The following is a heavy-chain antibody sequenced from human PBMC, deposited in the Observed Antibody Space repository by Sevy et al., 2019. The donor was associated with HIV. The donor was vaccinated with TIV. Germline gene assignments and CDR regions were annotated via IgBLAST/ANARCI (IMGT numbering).Heavy chain of an antibody. J-gene: IGHJ4*02. Sequence: GGSLRLSCAASGFTFSSYAMNWVRQAPGKGLEWVSSINAISSNIYYADSVKGRFTIPRDNAENSLYLQMNSVRAEDTAVYYCARDLFSGGNAVYGYWGQGTLVTVS. CDR2: INAISSNI. CDR1: GFTFSSYA. V-gene: IGHV3-21*01. CDR3: ARDLFSGGNAVYGY. D-gene: IGHD2-15*01.